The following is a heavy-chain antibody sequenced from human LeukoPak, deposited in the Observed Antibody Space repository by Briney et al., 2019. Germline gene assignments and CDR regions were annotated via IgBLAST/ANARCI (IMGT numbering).Heavy chain of an antibody. D-gene: IGHD2-21*02. V-gene: IGHV3-21*01. J-gene: IGHJ4*02. CDR3: AALSCGGDCYPN. CDR2: ISSSSSYI. CDR1: GFTFSSYS. Sequence: PGGSLRLSCAASGFTFSSYSMNWVRQAPGKGLEWVSSISSSSSYIYYADSVKGRFTISRDNAKNSLYLQMNSLRAEDTAVYYCAALSCGGDCYPNWGQGTLVTVSS.